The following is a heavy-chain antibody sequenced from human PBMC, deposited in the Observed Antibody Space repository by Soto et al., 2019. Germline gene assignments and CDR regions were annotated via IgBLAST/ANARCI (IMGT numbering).Heavy chain of an antibody. V-gene: IGHV1-18*01. CDR2: INPYNANT. CDR3: ARVVEAAPDYDGMDV. J-gene: IGHJ6*02. Sequence: QVQLVQSGAEVKKPGASVKVSCKASGFTFTIYGIAWVRQAPRQGLEWMGWINPYNANTNYAQKFQGRVTMTTDTSTTTGYMERRSLRLDDTSVYYCARVVEAAPDYDGMDVWGQGTTVTVSS. CDR1: GFTFTIYG. D-gene: IGHD2-15*01.